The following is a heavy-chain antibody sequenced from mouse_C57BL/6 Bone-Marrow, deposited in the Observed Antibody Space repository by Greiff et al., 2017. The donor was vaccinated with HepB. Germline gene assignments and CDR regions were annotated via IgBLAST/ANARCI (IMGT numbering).Heavy chain of an antibody. J-gene: IGHJ2*01. CDR2: LDPSDSYT. Sequence: VQLQQPGAELVMPGASVKLSCKASGYTFPSYWMHWVKQRPGQGLEWIGELDPSDSYTNYNQKFKGKSTLTVDKSSSTAYMQLSSLTSEDSAVYYCARCEYGVDYWGKGTTLTVSS. CDR1: GYTFPSYW. CDR3: ARCEYGVDY. D-gene: IGHD1-2*01. V-gene: IGHV1-69*01.